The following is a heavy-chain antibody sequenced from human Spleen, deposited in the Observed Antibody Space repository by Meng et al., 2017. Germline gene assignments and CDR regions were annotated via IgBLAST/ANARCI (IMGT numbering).Heavy chain of an antibody. J-gene: IGHJ4*02. Sequence: QESGPGLVKPSGTLSPTWAFSGGSISRSHWWTWVRQSPGRGLEWIGEIYHSGTTNYNPSLKSRVTISVDKSRNLFSLNLSSVTAADTAMYYCARENQGGIVEGGPTYYFDYWGQGALVTVSS. V-gene: IGHV4-4*02. CDR3: ARENQGGIVEGGPTYYFDY. D-gene: IGHD6-13*01. CDR1: GGSISRSHW. CDR2: IYHSGTT.